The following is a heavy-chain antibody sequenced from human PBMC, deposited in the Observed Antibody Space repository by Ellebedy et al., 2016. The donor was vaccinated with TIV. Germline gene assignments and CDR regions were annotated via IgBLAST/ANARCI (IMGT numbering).Heavy chain of an antibody. J-gene: IGHJ4*02. D-gene: IGHD3-10*01. CDR2: ISSSGSTI. V-gene: IGHV3-11*01. CDR1: GGSIDSNF. CDR3: ARDVTGVRGFGY. Sequence: PSETLSLTCTVSGGSIDSNFWGWIRQTPGKGLEWVSYISSSGSTIYYADSVKGRFTISRDNAKNSLYLEMNSLRADDTAVYYCARDVTGVRGFGYWGQGTLVTVSS.